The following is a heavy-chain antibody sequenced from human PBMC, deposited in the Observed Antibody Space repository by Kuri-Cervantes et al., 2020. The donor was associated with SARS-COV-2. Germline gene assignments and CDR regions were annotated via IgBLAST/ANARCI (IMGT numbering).Heavy chain of an antibody. V-gene: IGHV1-8*03. D-gene: IGHD2-2*01. Sequence: GGSLRLSCKASGYTFTGYYMHWVRQATGQGLEWMGWMNPNSGNTGYAQKFQGRVTITRNTSISTAYMELSSLRSEDTAVYYCARVAFTCSSTSCYRFESFLGAFDIWGQGTMVTVSS. J-gene: IGHJ3*02. CDR3: ARVAFTCSSTSCYRFESFLGAFDI. CDR2: MNPNSGNT. CDR1: GYTFTGYY.